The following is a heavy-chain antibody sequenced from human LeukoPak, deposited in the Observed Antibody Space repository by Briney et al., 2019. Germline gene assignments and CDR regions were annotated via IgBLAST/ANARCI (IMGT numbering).Heavy chain of an antibody. CDR3: AREKGRVTGTTRNWFDP. J-gene: IGHJ5*02. CDR1: GYTFTSYG. Sequence: ASVKVSCKASGYTFTSYGISWVRQAPGQGLEWMGWISAYNGNTNCAQKFQGRVTMTRNTSISTAYMELSSLRSEDTAVYYCAREKGRVTGTTRNWFDPWGQGTLVTVSS. V-gene: IGHV1-18*01. CDR2: ISAYNGNT. D-gene: IGHD1-20*01.